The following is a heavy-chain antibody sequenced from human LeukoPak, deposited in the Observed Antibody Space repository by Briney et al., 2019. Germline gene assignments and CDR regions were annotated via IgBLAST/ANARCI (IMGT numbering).Heavy chain of an antibody. CDR3: ARVGRGDHTWGSYSFDS. CDR2: ISYSGDT. CDR1: GDSTNSYY. D-gene: IGHD3-16*01. V-gene: IGHV4-59*01. J-gene: IGHJ4*02. Sequence: PSETLSLTCTVSGDSTNSYYWSWIRQSPGKGREWLGYISYSGDTVDNPSLNSRVTISINTSKNQFSLKLSSVTAADTAVYYCARVGRGDHTWGSYSFDSWGQGTLVTVSS.